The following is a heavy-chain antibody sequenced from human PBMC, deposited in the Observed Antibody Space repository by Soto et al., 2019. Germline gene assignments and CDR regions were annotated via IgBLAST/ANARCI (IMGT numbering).Heavy chain of an antibody. J-gene: IGHJ4*02. D-gene: IGHD4-17*01. V-gene: IGHV2-5*02. CDR3: FTTVTTSYVAY. Sequence: LSLTCTFPWLSHSASEGNRGVNRQPPGKALEWLALIYWDDDKRYSPSLKSRLTITKDTSKNQVVLTMTNMDPVDTATYHCFTTVTTSYVAYWGQGTLGTVSS. CDR2: IYWDDDK. CDR1: WLSHSASEGN.